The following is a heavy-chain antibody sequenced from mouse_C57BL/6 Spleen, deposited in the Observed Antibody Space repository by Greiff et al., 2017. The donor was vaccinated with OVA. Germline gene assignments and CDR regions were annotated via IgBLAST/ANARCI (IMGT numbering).Heavy chain of an antibody. CDR3: AREGLGMGNVAWFAY. V-gene: IGHV1-59*01. J-gene: IGHJ3*01. Sequence: QVQLKESGAELVRPGTSVKLSCKASGYTFTSYWMHWVKQRPGQGLEWIGVIDPSDSYTNYNQKFKGKATLTVDTSSSTAYMQLSSLTSEDSAVYYCAREGLGMGNVAWFAYWGQGTLVTVSA. CDR1: GYTFTSYW. CDR2: IDPSDSYT. D-gene: IGHD2-1*01.